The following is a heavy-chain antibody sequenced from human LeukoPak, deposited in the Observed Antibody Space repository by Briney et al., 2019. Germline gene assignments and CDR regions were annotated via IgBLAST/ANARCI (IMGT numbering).Heavy chain of an antibody. CDR3: TTDDYSGYVPWYYGLDV. D-gene: IGHD5-12*01. Sequence: GGSLRLSCAAAGLTFSHVWITWVRRAPGKGLEWVGRIKSKIEGGTTDYAAPVKGRFTISWDDSEATVYLQMSSLKTEDTAVYYCTTDDYSGYVPWYYGLDVWGQGTTVTVSS. J-gene: IGHJ6*02. CDR2: IKSKIEGGTT. V-gene: IGHV3-15*01. CDR1: GLTFSHVW.